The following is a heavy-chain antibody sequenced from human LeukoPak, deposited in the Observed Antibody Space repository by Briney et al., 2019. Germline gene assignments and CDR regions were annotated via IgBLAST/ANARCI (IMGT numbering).Heavy chain of an antibody. V-gene: IGHV4-59*01. CDR2: VYYSGSA. Sequence: PSETLSQTRTVCGGSISSYYWSWIRQPPGKGVEWIGYVYYSGSAHYNPSLRSRVTISVDTSKNQFSLKVSSVTAADTAIYYCAGGTYYYFDYWGQGTLVTVSS. CDR1: GGSISSYY. CDR3: AGGTYYYFDY. J-gene: IGHJ4*02. D-gene: IGHD1-26*01.